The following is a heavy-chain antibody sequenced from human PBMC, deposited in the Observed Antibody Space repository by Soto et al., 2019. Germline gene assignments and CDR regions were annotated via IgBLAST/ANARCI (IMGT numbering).Heavy chain of an antibody. D-gene: IGHD4-17*01. J-gene: IGHJ6*02. V-gene: IGHV3-9*01. CDR1: GFTFSSYS. CDR2: ISWNSGSI. Sequence: GGSLRLSCAVSGFTFSSYSMHWVRQAPGKGLEWVSGISWNSGSIGYADSVKGRFTISRDNAKNSLYLQMNSLRAEDTALYYCAKDIRLDPLYYGMDVWGQGTTVTVSS. CDR3: AKDIRLDPLYYGMDV.